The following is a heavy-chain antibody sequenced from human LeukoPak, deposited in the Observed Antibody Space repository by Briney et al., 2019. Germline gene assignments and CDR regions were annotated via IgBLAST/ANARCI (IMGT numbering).Heavy chain of an antibody. CDR2: MYYRGST. J-gene: IGHJ4*02. Sequence: SETLSLTCTVSGGSINSSSYYWGWVRQPPGKGLEWIGSMYYRGSTYYNPSLKSRVTISVDTSKNQFSLKLNSVTAADTAVYYCARGKLELTILDYWGQGALVTVSS. D-gene: IGHD1-7*01. CDR3: ARGKLELTILDY. CDR1: GGSINSSSYY. V-gene: IGHV4-39*07.